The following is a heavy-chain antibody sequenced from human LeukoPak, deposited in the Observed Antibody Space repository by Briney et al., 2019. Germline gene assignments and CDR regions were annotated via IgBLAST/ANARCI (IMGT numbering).Heavy chain of an antibody. CDR1: AFTLSSYN. J-gene: IGHJ4*02. CDR3: ARALMGSSWKIFDY. Sequence: AGGSLRLSCEASAFTLSSYNMNWVRQPPGKGLDGISPISSGSTYMNYADSVKGRFTISRDNAKNSLYLEMNSLRGEDTAVYYCARALMGSSWKIFDYWGQGTLVTVSS. D-gene: IGHD6-13*01. CDR2: ISSGSTYM. V-gene: IGHV3-21*01.